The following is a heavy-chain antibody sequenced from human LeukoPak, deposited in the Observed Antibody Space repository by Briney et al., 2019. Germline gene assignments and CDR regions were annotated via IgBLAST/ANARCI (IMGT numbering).Heavy chain of an antibody. CDR2: IYPGDSDT. Sequence: GEPLKISCKGSGYSFTSYWIGWVRQMPGKGLEWMGIIYPGDSDTRYSPSFQGQVTSSADKSISTAYLQWSSLKASDTAMYYCAAYYDSSGYYYGKYYYYYMDVWGKGTTVTVSS. V-gene: IGHV5-51*01. CDR3: AAYYDSSGYYYGKYYYYYMDV. D-gene: IGHD3-22*01. CDR1: GYSFTSYW. J-gene: IGHJ6*03.